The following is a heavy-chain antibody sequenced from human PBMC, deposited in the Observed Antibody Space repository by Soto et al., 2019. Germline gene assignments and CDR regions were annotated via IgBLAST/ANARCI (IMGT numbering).Heavy chain of an antibody. Sequence: QVQLVQSGAEVKKPGSSVKVSCKASGGTFSSYAISWVRQAPGQGLEWMGGIIPIFGTANYAQKFQGRVTITADGSTSTAYMELSSLRSDDTAVYYCARYTGWGSTVTTLGWFDPWGQGTLVTVSS. CDR3: ARYTGWGSTVTTLGWFDP. J-gene: IGHJ5*02. V-gene: IGHV1-69*12. CDR2: IIPIFGTA. D-gene: IGHD4-17*01. CDR1: GGTFSSYA.